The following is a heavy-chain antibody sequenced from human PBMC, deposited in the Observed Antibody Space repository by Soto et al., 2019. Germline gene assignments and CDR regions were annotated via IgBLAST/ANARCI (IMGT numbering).Heavy chain of an antibody. CDR2: IYYSGST. J-gene: IGHJ6*02. Sequence: QVQLQESGPGLVKPSETLSLTCTVSGGSISSYYWSWIRQPPGKGLEWIGYIYYSGSTNYNPSLKSRVTLSVDTSKNQFSLKLSSVTAADTAVYYCARLPYYTYGMDVWGQGTTVTVSS. D-gene: IGHD3-10*01. CDR1: GGSISSYY. CDR3: ARLPYYTYGMDV. V-gene: IGHV4-59*01.